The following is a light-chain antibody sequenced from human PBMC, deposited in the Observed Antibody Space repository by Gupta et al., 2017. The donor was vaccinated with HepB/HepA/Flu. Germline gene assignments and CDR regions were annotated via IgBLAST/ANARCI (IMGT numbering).Light chain of an antibody. CDR3: TSYTSSITYV. CDR1: NSDVGGYNY. CDR2: NVS. V-gene: IGLV2-14*03. Sequence: QSALTQPASVSGSPGQSITISCTGTNSDVGGYNYVSWYQQHPGKAPKLMIYNVSDRPSGVSNRVSGSKSGNTASLTISGLQAEDEADYYCTSYTSSITYVFGTGTRVTVL. J-gene: IGLJ1*01.